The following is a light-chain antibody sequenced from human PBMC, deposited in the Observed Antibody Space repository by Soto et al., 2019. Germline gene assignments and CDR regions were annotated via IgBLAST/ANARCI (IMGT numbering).Light chain of an antibody. CDR3: GTWDSSLSAL. J-gene: IGLJ2*01. CDR1: SSNIGNNY. V-gene: IGLV1-51*01. Sequence: QSVLTQPPSVSAAPGQKVTMSGSGSSSNIGNNYVSWYQQLPGTAPKLLIYDNNKRPSGIPDRFSGSKSGTSATLGITGLQTGDEADYYCGTWDSSLSALFGGGTKLTVL. CDR2: DNN.